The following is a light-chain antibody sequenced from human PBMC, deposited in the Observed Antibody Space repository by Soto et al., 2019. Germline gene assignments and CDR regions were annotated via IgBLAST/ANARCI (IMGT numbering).Light chain of an antibody. CDR3: QQSYSNPWT. Sequence: DIQLTQSPSFLSASVGDRPTNTCGASHDISSYLTWYQQKPGKAPTVLIYAASTLQGGVPSRFRGSGSGTECTLTISRLQSEDFETYYCQQSYSNPWTFGQGTKVDIK. CDR1: HDISSY. J-gene: IGKJ1*01. V-gene: IGKV1-9*01. CDR2: AAS.